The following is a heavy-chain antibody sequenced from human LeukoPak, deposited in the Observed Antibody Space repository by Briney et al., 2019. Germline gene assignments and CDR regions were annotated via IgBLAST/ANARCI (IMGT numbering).Heavy chain of an antibody. V-gene: IGHV1-18*01. D-gene: IGHD2-21*01. CDR1: GYTFTSYG. J-gene: IGHJ4*02. CDR2: ISAYNGNT. CDR3: ATLGYCGGDCYSSVLDY. Sequence: ASVKVSCKASGYTFTSYGISWVRQAPGQGLEWMGWISAYNGNTNYAQKFQGRVTITADESTSTAYMELSSLRSEDTAVYYCATLGYCGGDCYSSVLDYWGQGTLVTVSS.